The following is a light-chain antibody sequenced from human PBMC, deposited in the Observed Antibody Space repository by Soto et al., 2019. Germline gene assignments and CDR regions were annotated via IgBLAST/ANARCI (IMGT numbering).Light chain of an antibody. J-gene: IGLJ3*02. CDR2: EVT. CDR3: VSYTSSYTGV. CDR1: SSDVGGHNV. Sequence: QSALTQPASVSGSPGQSITISCTGTSSDVGGHNVVSWFQQHPGKAPKLMIYEVTNRPSGVSARFSASKSGNTASLTISGLQAEDEADYYCVSYTSSYTGVFGGGTQLTVL. V-gene: IGLV2-14*01.